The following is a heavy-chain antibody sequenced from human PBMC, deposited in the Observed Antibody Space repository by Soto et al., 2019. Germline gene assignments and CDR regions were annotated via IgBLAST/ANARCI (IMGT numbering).Heavy chain of an antibody. CDR3: ARGIVVVVSKVRYFDY. CDR1: GFTFSSYA. J-gene: IGHJ4*02. Sequence: VQLVESGGGVVQPGRSLRLSCAASGFTFSSYAMHWVRQAPGKGLEWVSSISSSSSYIYYADSVKGRFTISRDNAKNSLYLQMNSLRAEDTAVYYCARGIVVVVSKVRYFDYWGQGTLVTVSS. D-gene: IGHD2-15*01. CDR2: ISSSSSYI. V-gene: IGHV3-21*01.